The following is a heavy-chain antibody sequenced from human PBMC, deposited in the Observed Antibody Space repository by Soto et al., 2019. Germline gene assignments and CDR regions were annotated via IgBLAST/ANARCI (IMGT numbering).Heavy chain of an antibody. J-gene: IGHJ4*02. Sequence: PSETLSLTCAVSSGSISSSNWWSWVRQPPGKGLEWIGEIYHTGSTHYNPSLKSRLTISVDRSENQFTLQLTSVTVADTAVYYCATSYGNAWYTYWGQGTQVTVSS. CDR3: ATSYGNAWYTY. CDR2: IYHTGST. D-gene: IGHD6-13*01. V-gene: IGHV4-4*02. CDR1: SGSISSSNW.